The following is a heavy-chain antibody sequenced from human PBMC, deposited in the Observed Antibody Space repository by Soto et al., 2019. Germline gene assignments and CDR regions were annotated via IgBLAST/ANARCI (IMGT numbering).Heavy chain of an antibody. CDR1: GLTVSGKYY. D-gene: IGHD4-17*01. Sequence: DVQLVESGGGLIQPGGSLRLSCAAFGLTVSGKYYMAWFRQAPGKGLEWLSALYDLDGIYYADSVKGRFTTSGDSSKNIVYLQMNDLRPDDTAVYYCASWHLREHAYDVWGQGTTVTVSS. V-gene: IGHV3-53*01. CDR2: LYDLDGI. CDR3: ASWHLREHAYDV. J-gene: IGHJ3*01.